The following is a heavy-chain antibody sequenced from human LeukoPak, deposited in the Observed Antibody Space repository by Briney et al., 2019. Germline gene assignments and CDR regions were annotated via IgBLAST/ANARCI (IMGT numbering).Heavy chain of an antibody. CDR1: GYTFTNYY. CDR2: INPSIGDT. CDR3: ARGRYSGSYYGVDY. V-gene: IGHV1-46*01. Sequence: ASVKVSCKASGYTFTNYYIHWVRQAPGQGLEWVGIINPSIGDTKNAQKFQGRVTITRDTSASTAYMELSSLRSEDTAVYYCARGRYSGSYYGVDYWGQGTLVTVSS. J-gene: IGHJ4*02. D-gene: IGHD1-26*01.